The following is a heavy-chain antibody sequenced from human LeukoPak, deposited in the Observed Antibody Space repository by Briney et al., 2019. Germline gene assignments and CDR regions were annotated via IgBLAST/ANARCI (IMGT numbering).Heavy chain of an antibody. D-gene: IGHD6-19*01. J-gene: IGHJ5*02. V-gene: IGHV1-46*01. CDR1: GYTFTSYY. CDR2: INPSGGST. Sequence: ASVTVSCMASGYTFTSYYMHWVRQAPGQGLEWMGIINPSGGSTSYAQKFQGRVTMTRDMSTSTVYMELSSLRSEDTAVYYCARAQWLHANVGIAHGWFDPWGQGTLVTVSS. CDR3: ARAQWLHANVGIAHGWFDP.